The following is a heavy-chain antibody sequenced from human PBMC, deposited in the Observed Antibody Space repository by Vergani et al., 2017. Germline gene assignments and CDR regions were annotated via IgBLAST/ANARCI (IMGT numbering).Heavy chain of an antibody. V-gene: IGHV3-33*01. CDR1: GFTFSSYG. J-gene: IGHJ6*02. D-gene: IGHD4-23*01. CDR3: ARATVAANYYYYGMDV. Sequence: QVQLVESGGGVVQPGRSLRLSCAASGFTFSSYGMHWVRQAPGKGLGWVAVIWYDGSNKYYADSVNGRFTISRDNSKNTVYLQMNSLRAEDTAVYYCARATVAANYYYYGMDVWGQGTTVTVSS. CDR2: IWYDGSNK.